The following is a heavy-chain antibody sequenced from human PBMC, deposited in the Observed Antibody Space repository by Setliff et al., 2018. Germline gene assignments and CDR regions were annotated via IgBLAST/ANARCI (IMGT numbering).Heavy chain of an antibody. Sequence: PGESLKISCRGSGYTFSDYWIGWVRQMPGKGLEWMGIIYPGDSDTRYGPSFQGQVTFSADKSISTAYLQWSSLKASGTATYYCARVVGADGIGIDYWGQGTVVTVSS. V-gene: IGHV5-51*01. J-gene: IGHJ4*02. CDR3: ARVVGADGIGIDY. CDR2: IYPGDSDT. D-gene: IGHD2-15*01. CDR1: GYTFSDYW.